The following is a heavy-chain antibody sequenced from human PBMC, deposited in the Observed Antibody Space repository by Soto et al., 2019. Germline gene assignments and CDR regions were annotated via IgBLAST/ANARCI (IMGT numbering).Heavy chain of an antibody. D-gene: IGHD2-2*01. J-gene: IGHJ6*02. CDR1: GFTFSNAW. CDR3: TPDSSSWAYYYYFGMDV. V-gene: IGHV3-15*01. CDR2: IKSKTDGGTT. Sequence: PGGSLRLSCAASGFTFSNAWMSWVRQAPGKGLEWVGRIKSKTDGGTTDYAAPVEGRFTISRDDSKNTLYLQMNSVRTEDTAVYYCTPDSSSWAYYYYFGMDVWGQGTTVTVSS.